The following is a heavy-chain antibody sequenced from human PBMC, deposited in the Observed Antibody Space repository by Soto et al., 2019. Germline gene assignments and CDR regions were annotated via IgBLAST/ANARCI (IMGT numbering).Heavy chain of an antibody. J-gene: IGHJ5*01. CDR3: ARGRYCLTGRCFPNWLDS. Sequence: SETLSLTCSVSGDSISTVDYFWAWIRQPPGQALEYIGYIYKSTTTYYNPSFESRVAISLDTSKSQLSLTVTSVTAADTAVYFCARGRYCLTGRCFPNWLDSWGQATLVTVS. CDR2: IYKSTTT. CDR1: GDSISTVDYF. V-gene: IGHV4-30-4*01. D-gene: IGHD2-15*01.